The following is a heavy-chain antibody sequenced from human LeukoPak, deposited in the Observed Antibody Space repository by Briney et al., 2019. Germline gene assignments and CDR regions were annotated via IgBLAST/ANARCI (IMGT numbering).Heavy chain of an antibody. CDR3: ARGLRREQQLLRAFDY. J-gene: IGHJ4*02. D-gene: IGHD6-13*01. CDR2: MNPNSGNT. V-gene: IGHV1-8*01. Sequence: ASVRVSCKASGYTFTNYDINWVRQASGRGLEWMGWMNPNSGNTGSAQKFQGRVTMTSNTSISTAYMELSSLRSEDTAVYYCARGLRREQQLLRAFDYWGQGTPVTVSS. CDR1: GYTFTNYD.